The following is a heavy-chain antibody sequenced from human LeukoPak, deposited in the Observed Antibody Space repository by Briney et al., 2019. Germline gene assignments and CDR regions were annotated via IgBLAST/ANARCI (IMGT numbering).Heavy chain of an antibody. J-gene: IGHJ4*02. CDR3: ARVAEAAAFDY. CDR1: GFTVSSNY. CDR2: ISSSSRYI. Sequence: GGSLRLSCAASGFTVSSNYMSWVRQAPGKGLEWVSSISSSSRYIYYADSMKGRFTISRDNAKNSLFLQMNSLRAEDTAVYYCARVAEAAAFDYWGQGTLVTVSS. V-gene: IGHV3-21*01. D-gene: IGHD6-13*01.